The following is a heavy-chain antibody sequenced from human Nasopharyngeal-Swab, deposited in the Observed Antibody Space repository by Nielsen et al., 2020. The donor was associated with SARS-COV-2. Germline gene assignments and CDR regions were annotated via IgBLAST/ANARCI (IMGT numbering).Heavy chain of an antibody. Sequence: ERQMPGKGREWMGISYPGDSDTRDSPSFQGQVPISADKPISTAYLQWSSLKAADTAMYYCARRVSSSWYEGEYNWFDPWGQGTLVTVSS. CDR2: SYPGDSDT. J-gene: IGHJ5*02. CDR3: ARRVSSSWYEGEYNWFDP. D-gene: IGHD6-13*01. V-gene: IGHV5-51*04.